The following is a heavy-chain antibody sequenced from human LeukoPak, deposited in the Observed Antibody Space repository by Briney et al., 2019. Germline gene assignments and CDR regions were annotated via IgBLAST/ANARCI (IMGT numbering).Heavy chain of an antibody. CDR2: IYHVGGT. D-gene: IGHD5-12*01. CDR3: ARDGRSGYEDL. J-gene: IGHJ5*02. Sequence: SETLSLTCNVSGVSIKANSDYWGWLRQPQGKGLEWIGSIYHVGGTYYNPSLKSRVTISIDTSKNQFSLRLTSVTAADTAIYYCARDGRSGYEDLWGPGTLVTVSS. CDR1: GVSIKANSDY. V-gene: IGHV4-39*07.